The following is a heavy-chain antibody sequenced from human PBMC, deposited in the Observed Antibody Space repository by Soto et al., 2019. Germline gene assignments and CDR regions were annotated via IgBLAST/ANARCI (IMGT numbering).Heavy chain of an antibody. J-gene: IGHJ3*02. V-gene: IGHV3-74*03. CDR3: AREAGYCSRTSCYRRAFDT. D-gene: IGHD2-2*01. CDR2: VNTDGGTS. CDR1: GFTFSGHW. Sequence: EVQLVESGGDLVRPGGSLRLSCAASGFTFSGHWMNWVRQVPGKGLEWVSRVNTDGGTSAYADSVKGRFTISRENAKNTLYLPMSGLRAEDAAVYYCAREAGYCSRTSCYRRAFDTWGQGTTVSFSS.